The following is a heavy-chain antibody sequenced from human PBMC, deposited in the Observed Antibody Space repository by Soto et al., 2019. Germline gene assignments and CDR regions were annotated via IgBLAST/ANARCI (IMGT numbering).Heavy chain of an antibody. J-gene: IGHJ6*02. V-gene: IGHV2-70*01. CDR1: GFSLSPSGMY. CDR3: ARMIAENDYYYAGMDV. CDR2: IDWDDDK. Sequence: SGPTLVNPTPTLTLSCTFSGFSLSPSGMYVSWIRQPPGQALEWLALIDWDDDKYYSTSLKTRLTISKDTSKNQVVLTMTNMDPVDTATYYCARMIAENDYYYAGMDVWGQGTTVTVSS.